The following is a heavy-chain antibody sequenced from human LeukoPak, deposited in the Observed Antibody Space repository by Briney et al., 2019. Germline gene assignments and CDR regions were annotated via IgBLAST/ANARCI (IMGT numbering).Heavy chain of an antibody. CDR2: ISWNSYSI. D-gene: IGHD4-17*01. CDR3: AKVSSLTVTLRGYFQH. J-gene: IGHJ1*01. CDR1: GFKFDDYA. V-gene: IGHV3-9*01. Sequence: GGSLRLSCAASGFKFDDYAMHWVRQAPGKGLEWVSGISWNSYSIGYADSVKGRFTISRDNAKNSLYLQMDSLRPEDTALYYCAKVSSLTVTLRGYFQHWGQGTLVTVSS.